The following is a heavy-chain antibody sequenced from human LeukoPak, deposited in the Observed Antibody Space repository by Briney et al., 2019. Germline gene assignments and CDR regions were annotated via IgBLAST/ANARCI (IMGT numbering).Heavy chain of an antibody. CDR3: ARGQAVVAYDY. J-gene: IGHJ4*02. D-gene: IGHD2-2*01. V-gene: IGHV4-59*01. Sequence: SETLSLTCTVSGGSISSYHWSWIRQPPGKGLEWIGYIYYSGSTNYNPSLKSRVTISVDTSKNQFSLKLSSVTAADTAVYYCARGQAVVAYDYWGQGTLVTVSS. CDR2: IYYSGST. CDR1: GGSISSYH.